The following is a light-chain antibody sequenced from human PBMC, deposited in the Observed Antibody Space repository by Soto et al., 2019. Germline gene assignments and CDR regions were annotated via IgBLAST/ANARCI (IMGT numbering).Light chain of an antibody. V-gene: IGLV4-69*01. CDR2: LNSDGSH. Sequence: QPVLTQSPSASASLGASVKLTCTLSSGHSSYAIAWHQQQPEKGPRYLMKLNSDGSHSKGDGIPDRFSGSSSGAERYLTISSLQSEDEADYYCQTWGTPRNWVFGGGTKLTVL. CDR3: QTWGTPRNWV. J-gene: IGLJ3*02. CDR1: SGHSSYA.